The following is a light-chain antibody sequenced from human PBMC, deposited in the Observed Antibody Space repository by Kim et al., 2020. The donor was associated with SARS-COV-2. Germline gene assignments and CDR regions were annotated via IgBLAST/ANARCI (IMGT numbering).Light chain of an antibody. J-gene: IGKJ2*01. Sequence: SPGERATLSCRASQSVSSRYLAWYQQKPGQAPRLLIYGASSSATGIPDRFSGSGSGTDFTLTISILEPEDFAVYYCQQYGSSPPYTFGQGTKLEIK. V-gene: IGKV3-20*01. CDR1: QSVSSRY. CDR3: QQYGSSPPYT. CDR2: GAS.